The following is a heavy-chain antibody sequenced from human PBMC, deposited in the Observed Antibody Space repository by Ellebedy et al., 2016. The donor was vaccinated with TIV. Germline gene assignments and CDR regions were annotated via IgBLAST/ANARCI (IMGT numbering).Heavy chain of an antibody. J-gene: IGHJ4*02. CDR2: IVGSGA. CDR1: GFSFSRYA. V-gene: IGHV3-23*01. D-gene: IGHD5-18*01. Sequence: GESLKISCAASGFSFSRYAMSWVRQAPGKGLEWVSGIVGSGAEKYADSVKGRFTISRDNSKRTVDLQMRSVRAEDTAVYFCAKDRTPYDGYWVFDQWGQGTLVTVSS. CDR3: AKDRTPYDGYWVFDQ.